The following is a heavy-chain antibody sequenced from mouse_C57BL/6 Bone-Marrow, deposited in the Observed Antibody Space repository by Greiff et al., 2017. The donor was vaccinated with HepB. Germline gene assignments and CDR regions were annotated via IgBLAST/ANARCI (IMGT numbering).Heavy chain of an antibody. CDR2: IYPRSGNT. CDR1: GYTFTSYG. J-gene: IGHJ4*01. D-gene: IGHD2-5*01. CDR3: ARYYSNYFYAMDY. V-gene: IGHV1-81*01. Sequence: QVQLQQSGAELARPGASVKLSCKASGYTFTSYGISWVKQRTGQGLEWIGEIYPRSGNTYYNEKFKSKATLTADKSSSTAYMELRSLTSEDSAVYFCARYYSNYFYAMDYWGQGTSVTVSS.